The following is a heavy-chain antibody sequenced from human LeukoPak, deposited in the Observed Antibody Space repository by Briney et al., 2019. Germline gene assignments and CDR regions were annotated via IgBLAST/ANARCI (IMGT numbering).Heavy chain of an antibody. Sequence: ASVKVSCKASGYTFTSYGISWVRQAPGQGLEWMGWISAYNGNTNYAQKLQGRVTMTTDTSTSTAYMELKSLRSDDTAVYCCARDLGIAVAGTADYWGQGTLVTVSS. D-gene: IGHD6-19*01. J-gene: IGHJ4*02. CDR1: GYTFTSYG. CDR2: ISAYNGNT. CDR3: ARDLGIAVAGTADY. V-gene: IGHV1-18*01.